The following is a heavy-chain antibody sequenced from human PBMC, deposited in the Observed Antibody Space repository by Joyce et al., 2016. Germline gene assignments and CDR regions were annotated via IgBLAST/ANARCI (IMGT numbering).Heavy chain of an antibody. CDR3: ARLTGIRGSMGWCIDV. Sequence: EVQLVQSGAEVKKPGESLKISCEAFGYIFTTYWIGWVRQLPGKGLEWIVIMYPGESDTRYSPSFKGQVTISGEKSVSTTSLQMNRLKASDIAIYYCARLTGIRGSMGWCIDVWGKGTPVTVSS. J-gene: IGHJ6*03. V-gene: IGHV5-51*01. D-gene: IGHD6-19*01. CDR2: MYPGESDT. CDR1: GYIFTTYW.